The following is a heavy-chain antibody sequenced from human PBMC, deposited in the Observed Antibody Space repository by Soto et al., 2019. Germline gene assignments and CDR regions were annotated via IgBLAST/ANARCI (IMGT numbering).Heavy chain of an antibody. Sequence: QVQLVQSGAEVKKPGSSVKVSCKASGGTFSSYAISWVRQAPGQGLEWMGGIIPIFGTANYAQKFQGRVTITADESTSKAYMELSSLRSEDTAVYYCARGGYSYGLYYYYYGMDVWGQGTTVTVSS. CDR2: IIPIFGTA. V-gene: IGHV1-69*01. J-gene: IGHJ6*02. CDR1: GGTFSSYA. CDR3: ARGGYSYGLYYYYYGMDV. D-gene: IGHD5-18*01.